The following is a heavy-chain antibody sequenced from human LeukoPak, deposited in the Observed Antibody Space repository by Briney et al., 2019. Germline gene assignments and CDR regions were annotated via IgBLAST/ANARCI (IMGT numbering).Heavy chain of an antibody. CDR3: AKLLGVRGVISHY. Sequence: GGSLRLSCAASGFTFSNYGMHWVRQAPGKGLEWVAVISYDGSNKYYADSVKGRFTISRDNSKNTLYLQMNSLRAEDTAVYYCAKLLGVRGVISHYWGQGTLVTVSS. V-gene: IGHV3-30*18. D-gene: IGHD3-10*01. CDR1: GFTFSNYG. CDR2: ISYDGSNK. J-gene: IGHJ4*02.